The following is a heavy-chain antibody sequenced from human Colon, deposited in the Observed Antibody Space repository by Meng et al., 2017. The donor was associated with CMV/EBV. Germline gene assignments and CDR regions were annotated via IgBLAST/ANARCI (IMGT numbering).Heavy chain of an antibody. V-gene: IGHV1-2*02. CDR2: IYPQDGGT. J-gene: IGHJ4*02. Sequence: QVQLVKAVTEVKKPGASAKASCKPSGYTFTANHLHWVRQAPGQGLEWMGWIYPQDGGTYFAQKFPDRVTLTRDTSITTAYMELSGLTSDDTAIYYCVRESWYFDFWGEGTLVTVSS. CDR3: VRESWYFDF. CDR1: GYTFTANH. D-gene: IGHD6-13*01.